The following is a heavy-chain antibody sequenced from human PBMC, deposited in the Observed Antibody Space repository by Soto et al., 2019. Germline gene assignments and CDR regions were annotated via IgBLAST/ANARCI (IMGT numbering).Heavy chain of an antibody. CDR3: ARGRPYYDSSGYYHVADY. D-gene: IGHD3-22*01. Sequence: QVQLVQSGAEVKKPGASVKVSCKASGYTFTSYGISWVRQAPGQGLEWMGWISAYNGNTNYAQKLQGRFTMTTDTSTSTAYMELRSLRSDDTAVYYCARGRPYYDSSGYYHVADYWGQGTLVTVSS. J-gene: IGHJ4*02. CDR1: GYTFTSYG. V-gene: IGHV1-18*01. CDR2: ISAYNGNT.